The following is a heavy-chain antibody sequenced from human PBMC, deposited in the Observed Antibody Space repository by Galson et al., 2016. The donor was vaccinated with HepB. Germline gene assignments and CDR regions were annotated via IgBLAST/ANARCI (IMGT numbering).Heavy chain of an antibody. V-gene: IGHV3-7*02. D-gene: IGHD5-24*01. Sequence: SLRLSCAASRFSLSAHWMSWVRQAPGKGLEWVANIKQDGGETYFVDSVEGRFTISRDNAENSLYLEMNSLRAEDTAVYYCARVRDGYNKYYHYGLDVWGQGTLVTVSS. CDR1: RFSLSAHW. CDR2: IKQDGGET. J-gene: IGHJ6*02. CDR3: ARVRDGYNKYYHYGLDV.